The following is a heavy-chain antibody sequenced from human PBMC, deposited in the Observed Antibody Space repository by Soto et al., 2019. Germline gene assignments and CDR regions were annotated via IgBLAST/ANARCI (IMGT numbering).Heavy chain of an antibody. D-gene: IGHD3-22*01. CDR3: AKGEYYDSSGYYDLPYFDY. CDR1: GFTFDDYT. V-gene: IGHV3-43*01. CDR2: ISWDGGST. Sequence: PGGSLRLSCAASGFTFDDYTMHWVRQAPRKGLEWVSLISWDGGSTYYADSVKGRFTISRDNSRNSLYLQMNSLRTEDTALYYCAKGEYYDSSGYYDLPYFDYWGQGTLVTVSS. J-gene: IGHJ4*02.